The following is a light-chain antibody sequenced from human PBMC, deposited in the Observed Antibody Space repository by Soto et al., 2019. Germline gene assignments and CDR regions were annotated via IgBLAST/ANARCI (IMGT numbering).Light chain of an antibody. CDR1: QDISNY. CDR3: QQYDNLPLT. J-gene: IGKJ4*01. CDR2: DAS. Sequence: DIQMTQSPSSLSASVGDRVTITCQASQDISNYLNWYQQKPGKAPKLLIYDASNLETGVPSRFSGSGSGTDFTFTISSLQPEDIATYYCQQYDNLPLTXGXGTKVEXK. V-gene: IGKV1-33*01.